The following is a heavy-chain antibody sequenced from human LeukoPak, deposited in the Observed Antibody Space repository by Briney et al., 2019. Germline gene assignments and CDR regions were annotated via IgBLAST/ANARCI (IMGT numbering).Heavy chain of an antibody. CDR1: GGTFSSYA. J-gene: IGHJ3*02. D-gene: IGHD6-19*01. Sequence: ASVKVSCKASGGTFSSYAISWVRQAPGQGLEWMGGIIPIFGTANYAQKFQGRVTITADESTSTAYMELSSLRSEDTAVYYCARPLAVAGTTSTDAFDIWGQWTMVTVSS. CDR3: ARPLAVAGTTSTDAFDI. CDR2: IIPIFGTA. V-gene: IGHV1-69*13.